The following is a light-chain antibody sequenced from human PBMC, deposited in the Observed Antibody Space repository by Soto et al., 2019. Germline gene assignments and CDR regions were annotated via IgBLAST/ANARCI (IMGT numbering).Light chain of an antibody. J-gene: IGLJ3*02. V-gene: IGLV2-11*01. Sequence: QSALTQPRSVSGSPGQSVTISCTGTSSDVGGYIYVSWYQQYPAKAPKVMIYDVSRRPSGVPDRFSGSKSGNTASLTISVLQAEDEAVYYCCSYAGNKTVVFGGGTQLTVL. CDR2: DVS. CDR3: CSYAGNKTVV. CDR1: SSDVGGYIY.